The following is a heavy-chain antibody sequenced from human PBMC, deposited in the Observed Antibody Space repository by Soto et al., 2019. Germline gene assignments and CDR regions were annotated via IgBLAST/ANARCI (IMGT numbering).Heavy chain of an antibody. V-gene: IGHV3-48*02. CDR1: GFTFRSYS. CDR2: ISSSNRTI. J-gene: IGHJ6*02. Sequence: EVQLVESGGGLKQPAGSLRLSCAASGFTFRSYSMNWVRQAPGKGLEWVSYISSSNRTINYADSVKGRFIISRDNAKNSLYLQMHSLRDEDTAVYYCAREGWPLLQTGMDVWGQGTTVTVSS. CDR3: AREGWPLLQTGMDV. D-gene: IGHD2-15*01.